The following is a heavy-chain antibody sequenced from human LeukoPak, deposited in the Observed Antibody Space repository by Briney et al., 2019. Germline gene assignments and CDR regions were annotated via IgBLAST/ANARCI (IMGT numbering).Heavy chain of an antibody. J-gene: IGHJ4*02. CDR3: ARVPRTPSSLWFGESLFDY. CDR1: GGSFSGYY. Sequence: SETLSLTCAVCGGSFSGYYWSWIRQPPGKGLEWIGEINHSGSTNYNPSLKSRVTISVDTSKNQFSLKLSSVTAADTAVYYCARVPRTPSSLWFGESLFDYWGQGTLVTVSS. V-gene: IGHV4-34*01. D-gene: IGHD3-10*01. CDR2: INHSGST.